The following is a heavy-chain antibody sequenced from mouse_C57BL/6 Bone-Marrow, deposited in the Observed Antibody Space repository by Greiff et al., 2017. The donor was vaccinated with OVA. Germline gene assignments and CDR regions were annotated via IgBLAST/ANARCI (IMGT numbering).Heavy chain of an antibody. CDR3: ARVDYYGSSDGWYFDV. CDR2: INYDGSST. CDR1: GFTFSDYY. V-gene: IGHV5-16*01. D-gene: IGHD1-1*01. Sequence: EVQRVESEGGLVQPGSSMKLSCTASGFTFSDYYMAWVRQVPEKGLEWVANINYDGSSTYYLDSLKSRFIISRDNAKNILYLQMSSLKSEDTATYYCARVDYYGSSDGWYFDVWGTGTTVTVSS. J-gene: IGHJ1*03.